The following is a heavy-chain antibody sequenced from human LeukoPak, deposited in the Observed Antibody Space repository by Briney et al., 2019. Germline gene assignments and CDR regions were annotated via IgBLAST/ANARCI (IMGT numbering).Heavy chain of an antibody. Sequence: GGSLRLSCAASGFTFSSYAMSWVRQAPGKGLEWVSTISGSGAYTYYADSVKGRSTISRDNSKNTLYLQMNSLRAEDTAVYYCAKYFASGSYYKLPHWGQGTLVTVSS. CDR3: AKYFASGSYYKLPH. CDR2: ISGSGAYT. D-gene: IGHD3-10*01. CDR1: GFTFSSYA. V-gene: IGHV3-23*01. J-gene: IGHJ1*01.